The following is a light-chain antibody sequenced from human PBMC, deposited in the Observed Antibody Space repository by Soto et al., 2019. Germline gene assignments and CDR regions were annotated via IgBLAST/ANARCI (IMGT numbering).Light chain of an antibody. Sequence: QSVLTQPPSASGTPGQRVTISCYGTNSNIGRDTVTWYQHLPGTAPKLLIYSNDQRPSGVPGPFSGSRSGTSASLAISGLQSEDEADYDCCSYAGSDILIFGGGTKLTVL. CDR3: CSYAGSDILI. CDR1: NSNIGRDT. J-gene: IGLJ2*01. CDR2: SND. V-gene: IGLV1-44*01.